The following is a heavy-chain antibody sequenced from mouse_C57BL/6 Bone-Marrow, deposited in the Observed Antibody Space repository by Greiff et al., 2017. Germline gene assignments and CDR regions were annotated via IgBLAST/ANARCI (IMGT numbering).Heavy chain of an antibody. CDR2: IRNKANGYTT. Sequence: EVKLVESGGGLVQPGGSLSLSCAASGFTFTDYYMSWVRQPPGKALEWLGFIRNKANGYTTEYSASVKGRFTISRDNSQSILYLQMNALRAEDSATYYCARSGGGYPYAMDYWGQGTSVTVSS. CDR3: ARSGGGYPYAMDY. J-gene: IGHJ4*01. V-gene: IGHV7-3*01. D-gene: IGHD2-2*01. CDR1: GFTFTDYY.